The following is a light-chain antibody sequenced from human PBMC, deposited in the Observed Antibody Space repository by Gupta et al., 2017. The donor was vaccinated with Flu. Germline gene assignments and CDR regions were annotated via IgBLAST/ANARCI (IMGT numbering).Light chain of an antibody. V-gene: IGLV6-57*03. CDR1: SGRIANNN. CDR2: EDK. Sequence: RSSGRIANNNVQWYQQRPGSAPTTVIYEDKQRPSRVPDRFSASIDYVSNSASFSISGPGAEDAADYYCPSYDRSTGVFGGGTKLTVL. CDR3: PSYDRSTGV. J-gene: IGLJ3*02.